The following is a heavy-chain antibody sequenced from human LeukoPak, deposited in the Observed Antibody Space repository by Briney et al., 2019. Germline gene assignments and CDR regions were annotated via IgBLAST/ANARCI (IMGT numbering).Heavy chain of an antibody. V-gene: IGHV3-74*01. D-gene: IGHD3-22*01. J-gene: IGHJ4*02. Sequence: GGSLRLSCAASGFTFSSYWMHWVRQAPGKGLVWVSRINSDGSSTSYADSVKGRFTISRDNAKNTLYLQMNSLRAEDTAVYYCARRPKGYYYDCSGFFDYWGQGTLVTVSS. CDR3: ARRPKGYYYDCSGFFDY. CDR2: INSDGSST. CDR1: GFTFSSYW.